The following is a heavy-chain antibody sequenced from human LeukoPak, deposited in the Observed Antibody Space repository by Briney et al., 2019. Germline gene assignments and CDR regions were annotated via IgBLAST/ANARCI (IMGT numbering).Heavy chain of an antibody. V-gene: IGHV1-46*01. CDR3: ARDTGIESIFGVVLRPYYYYYMDV. J-gene: IGHJ6*03. Sequence: ASVKVSCKASGYTFTSYYMHWVRQAPGQGLEWMGIINPSSGSTSYAQKFQGRVTMTRDMSTSTVYMELSSLRSEDTAVYYCARDTGIESIFGVVLRPYYYYYMDVWGKGTTVTVSS. CDR1: GYTFTSYY. D-gene: IGHD3-3*01. CDR2: INPSSGST.